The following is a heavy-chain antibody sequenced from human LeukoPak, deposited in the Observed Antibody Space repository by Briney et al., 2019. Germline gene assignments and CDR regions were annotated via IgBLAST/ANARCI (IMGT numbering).Heavy chain of an antibody. J-gene: IGHJ3*02. Sequence: GGSLRLSCAASGLTFSTFAMSWVRQAPGKGLEWVSAISGGGGNTYYADSVKGRFTISRDNSKNTLYLQMNSLRAEDTAVYYCGKNRYSGSLSPFDIWGQGTMVTVSS. D-gene: IGHD1-26*01. CDR2: ISGGGGNT. V-gene: IGHV3-23*01. CDR3: GKNRYSGSLSPFDI. CDR1: GLTFSTFA.